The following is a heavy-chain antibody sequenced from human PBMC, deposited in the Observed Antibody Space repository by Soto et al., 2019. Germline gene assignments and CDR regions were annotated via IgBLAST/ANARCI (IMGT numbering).Heavy chain of an antibody. Sequence: QLQLQESGPGLVKPSETLSLTCTVSGGSISSSSYYWGWIRQPPGKGLEWIGSIYYSGSTYYNPSLKSRVTISVDTSKNQFSLKRSSVTAADTAVYYCARVLRFLAWFRFDPWGQGTLVTVSS. V-gene: IGHV4-39*01. CDR2: IYYSGST. J-gene: IGHJ5*02. CDR1: GGSISSSSYY. CDR3: ARVLRFLAWFRFDP. D-gene: IGHD3-3*01.